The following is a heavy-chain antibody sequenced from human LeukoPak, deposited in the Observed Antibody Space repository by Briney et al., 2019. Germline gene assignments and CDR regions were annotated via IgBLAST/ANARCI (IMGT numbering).Heavy chain of an antibody. CDR3: ARHLWVGETGFDS. CDR2: IYYSGST. CDR1: GGSINTYY. D-gene: IGHD3-10*01. J-gene: IGHJ4*02. V-gene: IGHV4-59*08. Sequence: PSETLSLTCTVSGGSINTYYWSWIRQPPGKGLEWIGYIYYSGSTNYNPSLKSRVTISVDTSKNQFSLKLSSVTAADTAVYYCARHLWVGETGFDSWGQGTLVTVSS.